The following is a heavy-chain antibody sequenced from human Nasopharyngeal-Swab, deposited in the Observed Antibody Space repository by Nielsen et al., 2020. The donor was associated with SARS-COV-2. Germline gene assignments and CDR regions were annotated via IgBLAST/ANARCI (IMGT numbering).Heavy chain of an antibody. Sequence: SATLSLTFAVFGGSFSSYSWIWIRQPPGKGLDWIGEVNHSGNTNYNPSLKSRVTVSVDTSKNQFSLKLNSVTAADTAVYYCARCPNCSGGSCYQFLAYYYYHGVDVWGQGTTVTVSS. CDR1: GGSFSSYS. D-gene: IGHD2-15*01. V-gene: IGHV4-34*01. CDR3: ARCPNCSGGSCYQFLAYYYYHGVDV. CDR2: VNHSGNT. J-gene: IGHJ6*02.